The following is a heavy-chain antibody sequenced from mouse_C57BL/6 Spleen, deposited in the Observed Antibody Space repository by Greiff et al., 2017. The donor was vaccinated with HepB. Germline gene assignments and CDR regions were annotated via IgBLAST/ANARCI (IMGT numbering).Heavy chain of an antibody. V-gene: IGHV14-1*01. Sequence: VQLQQSGAELVRPGASVKLSCTASGFNIKDYYMHWVKQRPEQGLEWIGRIDPEDGDTEYAPKFQGKATMTADTSSNTAYLQLSSLTSEDTAVYYCTTWNYSNLRFAYWGQGTLVTVSA. CDR1: GFNIKDYY. J-gene: IGHJ3*01. CDR3: TTWNYSNLRFAY. D-gene: IGHD2-5*01. CDR2: IDPEDGDT.